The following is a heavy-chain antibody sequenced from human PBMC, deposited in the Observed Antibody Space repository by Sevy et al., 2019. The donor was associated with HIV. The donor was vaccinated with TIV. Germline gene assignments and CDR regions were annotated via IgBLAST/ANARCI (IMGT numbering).Heavy chain of an antibody. CDR1: GFTFSNAW. Sequence: GGSLRLSCAASGFTFSNAWMSWVRQAPGKGLEWVGRIKSKTDGGTTDYAAPGKGRFTISRDDSKNTLYLQMNSLKTEDTAVYYCTTDPEYYDFWSGYFGYYYYYGMDVWGQGTTVTVSS. J-gene: IGHJ6*02. CDR2: IKSKTDGGTT. V-gene: IGHV3-15*01. CDR3: TTDPEYYDFWSGYFGYYYYYGMDV. D-gene: IGHD3-3*01.